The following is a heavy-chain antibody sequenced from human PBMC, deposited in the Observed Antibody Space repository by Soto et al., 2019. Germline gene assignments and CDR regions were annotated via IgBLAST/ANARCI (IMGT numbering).Heavy chain of an antibody. Sequence: GRPLRLSCAASGFTFNNHWMHRVRQAPGKGLVWVSRISSDGSSTDYADSVKGRFTISRDNVKNTLDLQMNSVRVEDTAVYYCVRRLSGGRCWGQGTLVTVSS. CDR2: ISSDGSST. D-gene: IGHD2-15*01. CDR1: GFTFNNHW. V-gene: IGHV3-74*01. J-gene: IGHJ4*02. CDR3: VRRLSGGRC.